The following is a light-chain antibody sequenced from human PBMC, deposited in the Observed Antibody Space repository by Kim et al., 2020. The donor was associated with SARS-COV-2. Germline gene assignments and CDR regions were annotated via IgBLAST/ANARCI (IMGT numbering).Light chain of an antibody. CDR1: SSDVGGYNY. CDR3: SSYAGSNNLV. CDR2: EVN. J-gene: IGLJ2*01. Sequence: QSVTIPCTGTSSDVGGYNYVSWYQQHPGKAPKLMIYEVNKRPSGVPDRFSGSKSGNTASLTVSGLQAEDEADYYCSSYAGSNNLVFGGGTQLTVL. V-gene: IGLV2-8*01.